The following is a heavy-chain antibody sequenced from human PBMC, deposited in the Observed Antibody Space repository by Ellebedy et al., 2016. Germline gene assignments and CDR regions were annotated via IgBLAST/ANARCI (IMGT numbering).Heavy chain of an antibody. V-gene: IGHV4-30-4*01. J-gene: IGHJ6*02. CDR2: IYYSGST. CDR1: GGSISSSSYY. Sequence: SETLSLXXTVSGGSISSSSYYWSWIRQPPGKGLEWIGYIYYSGSTYYNPSLKSRVTISVDTSKNQFSLKLSSVTAADTAVYYCARVDPYYYGMDVWGQGTTVTVSS. CDR3: ARVDPYYYGMDV.